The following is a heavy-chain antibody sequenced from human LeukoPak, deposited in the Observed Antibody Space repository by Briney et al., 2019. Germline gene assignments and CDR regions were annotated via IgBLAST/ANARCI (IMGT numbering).Heavy chain of an antibody. Sequence: SETLSLTCTVSGGSVSSGSYYWSWIRQPPWKGLEWIGYIYYSGSTNYNPSLKSRVTISVDTSKNQFSLKLSSVTAADTAVYYCARLVAGDYWYFDLWGRGTLVTVSS. J-gene: IGHJ2*01. CDR3: ARLVAGDYWYFDL. D-gene: IGHD6-19*01. CDR1: GGSVSSGSYY. V-gene: IGHV4-61*01. CDR2: IYYSGST.